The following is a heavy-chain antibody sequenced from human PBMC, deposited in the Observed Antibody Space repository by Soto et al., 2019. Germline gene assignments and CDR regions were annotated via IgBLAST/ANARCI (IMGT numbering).Heavy chain of an antibody. J-gene: IGHJ4*02. D-gene: IGHD1-26*01. CDR3: ARVLSGSSLFDY. V-gene: IGHV4-59*01. CDR1: GGSISSDY. CDR2: ISYSGNT. Sequence: SETLSLTCTVSGGSISSDYWSWVRQPPGKGLEWIGYISYSGNTNYNPSLKSLVTISVDTSKKQFSLKLRSVTAADTAVYYCARVLSGSSLFDYWGQGMLVTVS.